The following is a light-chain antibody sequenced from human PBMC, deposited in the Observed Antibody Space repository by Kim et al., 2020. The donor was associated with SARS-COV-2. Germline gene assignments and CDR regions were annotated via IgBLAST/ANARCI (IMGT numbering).Light chain of an antibody. V-gene: IGKV1-5*03. CDR1: QSISSW. CDR2: KAS. Sequence: SASVGDRVNIPCRASQSISSWLAWYQQKPGKAPKVLIYKASTLQTGVPSRFSGSGSGTEFTLTISCLQPDDFATYYCQQYDTYSYTFGQGTKLEIK. CDR3: QQYDTYSYT. J-gene: IGKJ2*01.